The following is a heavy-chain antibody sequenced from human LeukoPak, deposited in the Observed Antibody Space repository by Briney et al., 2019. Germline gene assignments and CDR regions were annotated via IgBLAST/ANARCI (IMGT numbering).Heavy chain of an antibody. J-gene: IGHJ4*02. V-gene: IGHV3-23*01. D-gene: IGHD3-22*01. Sequence: PGGSLRLSCAASGFTFSSAVMTSVRQAPGQGLEWVSTITGSDDKTYYADSVKGRFTISRDYSRNTLHFQMNSLRAEDTAIYYCAKGPQLGSGYHPDYWGQGTLVTVSS. CDR3: AKGPQLGSGYHPDY. CDR2: ITGSDDKT. CDR1: GFTFSSAV.